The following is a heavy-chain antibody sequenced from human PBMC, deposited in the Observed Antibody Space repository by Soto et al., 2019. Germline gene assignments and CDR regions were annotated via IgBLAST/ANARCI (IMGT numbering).Heavy chain of an antibody. CDR3: ARIGYGVNAFDL. CDR1: GYTFTHYG. CDR2: ISLYNGDT. Sequence: QVQLVQSGAEVKQPGASVKVSCKTSGYTFTHYGIGWVRQAPGQGLEWMGWISLYNGDTRYAQKPQGRVTMATDTSPSTADMELRRLTSDDPAVYYCARIGYGVNAFDLWGQGTLVIVSS. V-gene: IGHV1-18*01. D-gene: IGHD4-17*01. J-gene: IGHJ4*02.